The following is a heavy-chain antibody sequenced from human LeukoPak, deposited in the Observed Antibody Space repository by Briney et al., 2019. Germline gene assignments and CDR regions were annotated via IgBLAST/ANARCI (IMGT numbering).Heavy chain of an antibody. CDR1: GGSFSGYY. CDR2: INHSGST. V-gene: IGHV4-34*01. CDR3: ARATLLWFGELLPFDY. D-gene: IGHD3-10*01. J-gene: IGHJ4*02. Sequence: SETLSLTCAVYGGSFSGYYWSWIRQPPGKGLEWIGEINHSGSTNYNPSLKSRVTISVDTSKNQFSLKLSSVTAADTAVYYRARATLLWFGELLPFDYWGQGTLVTVSS.